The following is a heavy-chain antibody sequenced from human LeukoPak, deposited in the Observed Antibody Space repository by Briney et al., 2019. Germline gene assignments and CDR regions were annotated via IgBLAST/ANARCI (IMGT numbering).Heavy chain of an antibody. D-gene: IGHD1-26*01. CDR3: ARDGYRIVGAPYYFDY. CDR1: GESFSGYF. V-gene: IGHV4-34*01. CDR2: INHSGSTS. J-gene: IGHJ4*02. Sequence: SETLSLTCAVYGESFSGYFWNWIRQPPGKGLEWIGEINHSGSTSNHNPSLKSRVTISIETSKNQFSLKLSSVTAADTAVYYCARDGYRIVGAPYYFDYWGQGTLVTVSS.